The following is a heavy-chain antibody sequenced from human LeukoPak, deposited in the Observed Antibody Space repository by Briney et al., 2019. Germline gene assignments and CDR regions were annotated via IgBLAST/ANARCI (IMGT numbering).Heavy chain of an antibody. V-gene: IGHV4-59*01. Sequence: PSETLSLTCAVSGGSISSYYWSWIRQPPGKGLEWIGYIYYSGSTNYNPSLKSRVTISVDTSKNQFSLKLSSVTAADTAVYYCARAIGWGFCSSTSCYAPVGAFDIWGQGTMVTVSS. D-gene: IGHD2-2*01. CDR2: IYYSGST. CDR1: GGSISSYY. J-gene: IGHJ3*02. CDR3: ARAIGWGFCSSTSCYAPVGAFDI.